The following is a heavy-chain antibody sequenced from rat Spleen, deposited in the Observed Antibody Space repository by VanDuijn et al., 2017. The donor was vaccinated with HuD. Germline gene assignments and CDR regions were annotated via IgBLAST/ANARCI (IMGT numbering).Heavy chain of an antibody. CDR1: GFTFSDYA. D-gene: IGHD1-1*01. CDR2: ISPSGGGT. J-gene: IGHJ2*01. CDR3: AKDRRTTVVTGYYFDY. Sequence: EVQLVESDGGLVPPGRSLKLSCAASGFTFSDYAMNWIRQAPTKGLEWVASISPSGGGTHYRDSVKGRFTVSRDNAKSTLYLQMDSLRSEDTATYYCAKDRRTTVVTGYYFDYWGQGVMVTVSS. V-gene: IGHV5-19*01.